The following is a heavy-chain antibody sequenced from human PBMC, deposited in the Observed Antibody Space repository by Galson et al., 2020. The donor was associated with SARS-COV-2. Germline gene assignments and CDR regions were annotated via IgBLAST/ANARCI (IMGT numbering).Heavy chain of an antibody. CDR1: GFTFDDYA. V-gene: IGHV3-9*01. Sequence: GGSLRLSCAVSGFTFDDYAMHWVRQAPGKGLEWVSGISWNGGSIGYADSVKGRFTISRDNVKNSLYLQMNSLRAEDTALYYCAKDSGSGRGDYYYYYMDVWGKGTTVTVSS. CDR2: ISWNGGSI. CDR3: AKDSGSGRGDYYYYYMDV. D-gene: IGHD3-10*01. J-gene: IGHJ6*03.